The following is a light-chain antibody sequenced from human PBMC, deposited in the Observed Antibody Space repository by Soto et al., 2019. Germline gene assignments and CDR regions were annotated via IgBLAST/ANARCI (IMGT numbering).Light chain of an antibody. CDR1: QSVSDN. CDR2: DAS. V-gene: IGKV3-15*01. CDR3: QQYGSSRT. Sequence: EIVMTQSAAALSVSPWERATLSCRASQSVSDNLAWYQQKPGQAPRLIIYDASTRATGVPGRFSGSGSGKDCTLTISRLEHEDFAGYYCQQYGSSRTFGQGTK. J-gene: IGKJ1*01.